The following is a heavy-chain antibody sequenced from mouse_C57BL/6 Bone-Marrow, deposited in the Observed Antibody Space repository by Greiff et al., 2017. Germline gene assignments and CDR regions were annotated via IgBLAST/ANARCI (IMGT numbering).Heavy chain of an antibody. CDR2: INPSSGYT. CDR1: GYTFTSYW. Sequence: QVQLQQSGAELAKPGASVKLSCKASGYTFTSYWMHWVKQRPGQGLEWIGYINPSSGYTKYNQKFKDKATLTADTSSSTAYMQLSSLTYEDSAVYYCARKGDYGSSYAYAMDDWGQGTSVTVSS. CDR3: ARKGDYGSSYAYAMDD. D-gene: IGHD1-1*01. V-gene: IGHV1-7*01. J-gene: IGHJ4*01.